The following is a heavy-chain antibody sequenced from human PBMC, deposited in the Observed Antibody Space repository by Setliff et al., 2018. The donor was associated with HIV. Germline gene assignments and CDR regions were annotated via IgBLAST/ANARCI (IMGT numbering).Heavy chain of an antibody. V-gene: IGHV4-61*09. CDR3: ARGNYYYYYYMDV. J-gene: IGHJ6*03. CDR1: GGSISSGSYY. Sequence: PSETLSLTCTVSGGSISSGSYYWSWIRQPAGKGLEWIGHIYTSGSTNYNPSLKSRVTISVDTSKNQFSLKLSSVTAADTAVYYCARGNYYYYYYMDVWGKGTTVTVSS. D-gene: IGHD1-1*01. CDR2: IYTSGST.